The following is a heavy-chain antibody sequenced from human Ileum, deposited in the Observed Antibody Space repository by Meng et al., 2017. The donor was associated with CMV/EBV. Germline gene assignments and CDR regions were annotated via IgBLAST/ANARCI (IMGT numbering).Heavy chain of an antibody. CDR1: GYTFTVYT. CDR2: IRTDNGDT. CDR3: ARDNWGSDY. Sequence: QVQLVQSGSELKEPGASVKVSCKTSGYTFTVYTIHWARQAPGQGLEWIGRIRTDNGDTYYAQKFHGRVTMARDTSISTAYMELSGLKSDDTAIYYCARDNWGSDYWGQGTPVTVSS. J-gene: IGHJ4*02. D-gene: IGHD7-27*01. V-gene: IGHV1-2*06.